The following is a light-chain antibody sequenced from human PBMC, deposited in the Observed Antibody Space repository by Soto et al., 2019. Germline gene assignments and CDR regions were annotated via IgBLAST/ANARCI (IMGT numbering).Light chain of an antibody. Sequence: QSVLTQPPSASGTPGQRVTISCSGSGSSIGTNTVNWYRQLSGTAPKLLIYGNNQRPSGVPDRFSGSKSGTSASLAISGLQSEDEADYYCAAWDGSLNNVLFGGGTKLTVL. J-gene: IGLJ2*01. CDR2: GNN. CDR1: GSSIGTNT. CDR3: AAWDGSLNNVL. V-gene: IGLV1-44*01.